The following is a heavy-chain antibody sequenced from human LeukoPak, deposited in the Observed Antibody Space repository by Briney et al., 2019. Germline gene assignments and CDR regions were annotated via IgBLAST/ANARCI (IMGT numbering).Heavy chain of an antibody. D-gene: IGHD1-14*01. CDR2: INSDGGST. CDR1: GFTFNKYA. Sequence: GGSLRLSCSASGFTFNKYALHWVRQAPGKGLEYVSGINSDGGSTYYADSVKGKFTISRDNAKNTLYLQMSSLRPEDTAVYYCAILPTVWGKGTLVTVSS. V-gene: IGHV3-64D*06. J-gene: IGHJ4*02. CDR3: AILPTV.